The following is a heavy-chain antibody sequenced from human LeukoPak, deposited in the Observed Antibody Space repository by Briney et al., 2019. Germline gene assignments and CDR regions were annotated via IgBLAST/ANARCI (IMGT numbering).Heavy chain of an antibody. V-gene: IGHV4-38-2*02. J-gene: IGHJ4*02. Sequence: SETLSPTCTVSGYSISSGYYWGWIRQPPGKGLEWIGSIYHSGSTYYNPSLKSRVTISVDTSKNQFSLKLRYVTAADTAVYYCARVTGYMVEDFFDYWGQGTLVTVSS. D-gene: IGHD3-9*01. CDR2: IYHSGST. CDR3: ARVTGYMVEDFFDY. CDR1: GYSISSGYY.